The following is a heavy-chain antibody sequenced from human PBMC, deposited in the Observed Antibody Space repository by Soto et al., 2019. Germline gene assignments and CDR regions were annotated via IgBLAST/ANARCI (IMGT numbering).Heavy chain of an antibody. CDR3: ARVPGNYYDSSGAIDY. J-gene: IGHJ4*02. CDR1: GGSIISYY. Sequence: SETLSHTCTVSGGSIISYYWSWIRQPPGKGLEWIGYIYYSGSTNYNPSLKSRVTISVDTSKNQFSLKLSSVTAADTAVYYCARVPGNYYDSSGAIDYWGQGTLVTVSS. CDR2: IYYSGST. D-gene: IGHD3-22*01. V-gene: IGHV4-59*01.